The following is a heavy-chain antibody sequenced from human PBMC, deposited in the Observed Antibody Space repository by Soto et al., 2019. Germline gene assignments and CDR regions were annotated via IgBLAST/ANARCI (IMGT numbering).Heavy chain of an antibody. D-gene: IGHD2-15*01. V-gene: IGHV4-34*01. CDR3: ARVPARWSGGSDY. J-gene: IGHJ4*02. CDR2: INHSGST. Sequence: QVQLQQWGAGLLKPSETLSLTCAVYGGSFSGYYWSWIRQPPGKGLEWIGEINHSGSTNYNPSLKSRVTISVDTSKNQFSLKLSSVTAADTAVYYCARVPARWSGGSDYWGQGTLVTVSS. CDR1: GGSFSGYY.